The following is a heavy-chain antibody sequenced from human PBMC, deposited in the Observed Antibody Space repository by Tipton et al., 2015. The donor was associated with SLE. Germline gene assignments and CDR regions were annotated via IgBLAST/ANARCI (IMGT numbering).Heavy chain of an antibody. J-gene: IGHJ4*02. V-gene: IGHV4-34*01. CDR3: AKNRIPDSSSFFDY. D-gene: IGHD6-6*01. CDR2: INHSGST. CDR1: GGSFSGYY. Sequence: LRLSCAVYGGSFSGYYRSWIRQPPGKGLEWIGEINHSGSTNYNPSLKSRVTISVDTSKNQFSLKLSSVTAADTAVYYCAKNRIPDSSSFFDYWGQGTLVTVSS.